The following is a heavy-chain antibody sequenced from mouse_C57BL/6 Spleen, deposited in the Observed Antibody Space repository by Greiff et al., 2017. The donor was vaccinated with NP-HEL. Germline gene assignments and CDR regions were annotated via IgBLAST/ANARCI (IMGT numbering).Heavy chain of an antibody. V-gene: IGHV1-61*01. CDR1: GYTFTSYW. J-gene: IGHJ2*01. Sequence: QVQLKQPGAELVRPGSSVKLSCKASGYTFTSYWMDWVKQRPGQGLEWIGNIYPSDSETHYNQKFKDKATLTVDKSSSTAYMQLSSLTSEDSAVYYCAREVGYFDYWGQGTTLTVSS. CDR3: AREVGYFDY. D-gene: IGHD1-1*02. CDR2: IYPSDSET.